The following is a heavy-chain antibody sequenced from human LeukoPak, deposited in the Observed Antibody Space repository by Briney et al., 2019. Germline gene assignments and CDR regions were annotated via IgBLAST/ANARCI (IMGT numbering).Heavy chain of an antibody. Sequence: TGGSLRLSCAASGFTFTTYWMAWVRQAPGKGLEWVANIRQDGGGKYYVDSVRGRFTISRDNAQNSLYLHINSLGAEDTAVYYCARHREGTTQVGLFNYWGQGTLVTVSS. CDR3: ARHREGTTQVGLFNY. V-gene: IGHV3-7*01. CDR1: GFTFTTYW. CDR2: IRQDGGGK. J-gene: IGHJ4*02. D-gene: IGHD2-2*01.